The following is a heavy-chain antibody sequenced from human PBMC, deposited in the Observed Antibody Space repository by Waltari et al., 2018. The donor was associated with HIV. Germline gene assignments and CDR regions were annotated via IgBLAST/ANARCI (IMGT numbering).Heavy chain of an antibody. CDR1: GFTVRTNY. Sequence: EVQLVESGGGSVQPGGSLRLSCAASGFTVRTNYMRWVRKAPGKGLEWFSLFTDAGTTYYADSVKGRFTISRDTSKNTVHLQMISLRAEDTAVYFCAREYNPVTTTSYYFDYWGQGTLVTVSS. J-gene: IGHJ4*02. D-gene: IGHD4-17*01. CDR2: FTDAGTT. CDR3: AREYNPVTTTSYYFDY. V-gene: IGHV3-66*01.